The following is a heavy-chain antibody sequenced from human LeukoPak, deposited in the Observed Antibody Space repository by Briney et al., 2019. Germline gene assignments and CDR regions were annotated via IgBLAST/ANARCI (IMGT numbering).Heavy chain of an antibody. V-gene: IGHV4-59*01. Sequence: SETLSLTCTVSGGSISSYYWSWIRQPPGKGLEWIGYIYYSGSINYNPSLKSRVTISVDTSKNQFSLKLSSVTAADTAVYYCARGEVYRSYYYYGMDVWGQGTTVTVSS. CDR2: IYYSGSI. J-gene: IGHJ6*02. CDR3: ARGEVYRSYYYYGMDV. D-gene: IGHD1-14*01. CDR1: GGSISSYY.